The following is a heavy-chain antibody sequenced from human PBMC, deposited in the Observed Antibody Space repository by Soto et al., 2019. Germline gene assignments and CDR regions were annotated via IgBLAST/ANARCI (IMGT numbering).Heavy chain of an antibody. V-gene: IGHV3-21*01. CDR1: GFTFSSYS. CDR3: ARDLPVVGGNSGSDY. Sequence: GGSLRLSCAASGFTFSSYSMNWVRQAPGKGLEWVSSISSSSSYIYYADSVKGRFTISRDNAKNSLYLQMNSLRAEDMAVCYCARDLPVVGGNSGSDYWGQGTLVTVSS. J-gene: IGHJ4*02. D-gene: IGHD2-21*02. CDR2: ISSSSSYI.